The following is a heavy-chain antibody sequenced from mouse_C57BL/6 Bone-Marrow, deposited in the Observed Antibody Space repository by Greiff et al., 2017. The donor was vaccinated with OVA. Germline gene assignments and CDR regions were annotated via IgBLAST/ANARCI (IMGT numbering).Heavy chain of an antibody. CDR1: GYTFTSYW. Sequence: VQLQQPGAELVKPGASVKLSCKASGYTFTSYWMQWVKQRPGQGLEWIGEIDPSDSYTNYNQKFKGKAPLTVDTSSSTAYMQLSSLTSEDSAVDYCARGSTRWYFDVWGTGTTVTVSS. J-gene: IGHJ1*03. CDR3: ARGSTRWYFDV. V-gene: IGHV1-50*01. CDR2: IDPSDSYT.